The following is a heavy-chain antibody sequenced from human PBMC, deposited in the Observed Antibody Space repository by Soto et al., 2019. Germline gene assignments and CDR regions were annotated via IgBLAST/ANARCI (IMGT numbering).Heavy chain of an antibody. CDR3: ARSQAPGWLLVTRWFDP. J-gene: IGHJ5*02. D-gene: IGHD5-12*01. CDR1: GYTFTSYG. Sequence: ASVKVSCKASGYTFTSYGISWVRQAPGQGPEWMGWISAYNGNTNYAQKLQGRVTMTTDTSTSTAYMELRSLRSDDTAVYYCARSQAPGWLLVTRWFDPWGQGTLVTVSS. CDR2: ISAYNGNT. V-gene: IGHV1-18*01.